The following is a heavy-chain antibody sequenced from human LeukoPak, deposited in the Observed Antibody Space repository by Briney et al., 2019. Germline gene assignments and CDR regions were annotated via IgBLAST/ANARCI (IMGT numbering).Heavy chain of an antibody. D-gene: IGHD5-24*01. J-gene: IGHJ4*02. V-gene: IGHV3-7*01. CDR1: GFTFSSYW. Sequence: GGSLRLSCAASGFTFSSYWMSWVRQAPGKGLEWVANIKQDGSEKYYADSVKGRFTISRDNSKNTLYLQMNSLRAEDTAVYYCAKAATAFDYWGQGTLVTVPS. CDR2: IKQDGSEK. CDR3: AKAATAFDY.